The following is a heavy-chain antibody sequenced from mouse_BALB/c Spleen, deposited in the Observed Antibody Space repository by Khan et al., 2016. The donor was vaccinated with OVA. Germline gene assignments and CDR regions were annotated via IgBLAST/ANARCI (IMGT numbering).Heavy chain of an antibody. V-gene: IGHV1S81*02. D-gene: IGHD2-1*01. J-gene: IGHJ3*01. CDR3: TRSGYGTFAY. CDR1: GYTFTSYY. Sequence: QVQLKVSGAELVKPGASVRLSCKASGYTFTSYYLYWVKQRPGQGLEWIGDINPSNGGTNFNEKFKNKATLTVDKSSSTAYMQLSSLTSEDSAVYYCTRSGYGTFAYWGQGTLVTVSA. CDR2: INPSNGGT.